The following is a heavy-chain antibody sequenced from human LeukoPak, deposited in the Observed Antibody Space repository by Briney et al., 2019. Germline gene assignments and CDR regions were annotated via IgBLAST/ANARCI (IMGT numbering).Heavy chain of an antibody. D-gene: IGHD4-17*01. V-gene: IGHV4-39*01. J-gene: IGHJ4*02. CDR2: IYYSGST. CDR3: ARHASSYGNYFDY. CDR1: GGSISSSSYY. Sequence: SETLSLTCTVSGGSISSSSYYWGWIRQPPGKGLEWIGSIYYSGSTYYNPSLKSRVTISVDTSKNQFSLKLSSVTAADTAVYYCARHASSYGNYFDYWGQGTLVTVSS.